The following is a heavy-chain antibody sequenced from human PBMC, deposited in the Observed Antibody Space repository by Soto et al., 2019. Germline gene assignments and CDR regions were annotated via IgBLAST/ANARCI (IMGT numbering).Heavy chain of an antibody. CDR3: ARDLCSSPSCKLDS. V-gene: IGHV1-18*04. D-gene: IGHD2-2*01. CDR1: GYTFTNYG. J-gene: IGHJ4*02. CDR2: ISAYNGNT. Sequence: ASVKVSCKASGYTFTNYGITWVRQAPGQGLECMGWISAYNGNTNYAQKVQGRVTMTTDTSTRTAYMELRSLRSDDTAVYYCARDLCSSPSCKLDSWGQGTMVIVSS.